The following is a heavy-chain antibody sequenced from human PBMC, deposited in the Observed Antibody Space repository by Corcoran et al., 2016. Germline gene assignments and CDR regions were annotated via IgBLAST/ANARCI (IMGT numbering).Heavy chain of an antibody. CDR1: GLTFSSYW. CDR3: ARDRLPWYCSGGSCYSDY. Sequence: EVQLVESGGGLVQPGGSLRLSCAASGLTFSSYWMSWVRQAPGKGLGWVANIKQDGSEKYYVDSVKGRFTITRDNAKNSLYLQMNTLRAGDTAVYYCARDRLPWYCSGGSCYSDYWGQGTLVTVSS. V-gene: IGHV3-7*03. J-gene: IGHJ4*02. CDR2: IKQDGSEK. D-gene: IGHD2-15*01.